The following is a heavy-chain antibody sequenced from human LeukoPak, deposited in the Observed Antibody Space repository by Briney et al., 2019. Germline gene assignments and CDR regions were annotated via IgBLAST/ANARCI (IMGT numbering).Heavy chain of an antibody. Sequence: GGSLRLSCAASGFTFSSYAMSWVRQAPGKGLEWVSAISGSGGSTYYADSVKGRFTISRDNSKNTLYLQMNSLRAEDTAVYYGATALHNYGWGSPHYWGKGTLSPSPQ. CDR2: ISGSGGST. V-gene: IGHV3-23*01. J-gene: IGHJ4*02. CDR1: GFTFSSYA. CDR3: ATALHNYGWGSPHY. D-gene: IGHD3-10*01.